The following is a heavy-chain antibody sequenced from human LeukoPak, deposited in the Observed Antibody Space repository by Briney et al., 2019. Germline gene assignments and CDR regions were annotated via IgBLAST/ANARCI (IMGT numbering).Heavy chain of an antibody. D-gene: IGHD3-22*01. CDR1: GFTFSSYW. J-gene: IGHJ4*02. CDR3: AKRSSTSSGYFDL. V-gene: IGHV3-23*01. CDR2: ITGSGAYT. Sequence: GGSLRLSCVASGFTFSSYWMTWVRQAPGKGLEWVSAITGSGAYTNYADSVKGRFTISRDNSKNTMYLQMNSLRAEDTAIYYCAKRSSTSSGYFDLWGWGTLVTVSS.